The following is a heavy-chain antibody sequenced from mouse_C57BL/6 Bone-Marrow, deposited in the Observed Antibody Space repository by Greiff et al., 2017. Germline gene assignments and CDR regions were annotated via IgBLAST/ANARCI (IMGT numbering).Heavy chain of an antibody. V-gene: IGHV1-85*01. J-gene: IGHJ2*01. D-gene: IGHD2-4*01. CDR2: IYPRDGST. CDR3: ARHYDYDGYYFDY. CDR1: GYTFTSYD. Sequence: VQLQQSGPELVKPVASVKLSCKASGYTFTSYDINWVKQRPGQGLEWIGWIYPRDGSTKYNEKFKGKATLTVDTSSSTAYMELHSLTSEDSAVYFCARHYDYDGYYFDYWGQGTTLTVSS.